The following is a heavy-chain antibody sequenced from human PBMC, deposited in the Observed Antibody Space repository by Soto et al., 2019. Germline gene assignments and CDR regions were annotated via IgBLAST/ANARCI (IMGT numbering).Heavy chain of an antibody. Sequence: SETLSLTCAVYGGSFSGYYWSWIRQPPGKGLEWIGEINHSGSTNYNPSLKSRVTISVDTSKNQFSLKLSSVTAADTAVYYCARRSSGWYHWFDPWGQGTLVTV. CDR3: ARRSSGWYHWFDP. V-gene: IGHV4-34*01. J-gene: IGHJ5*02. CDR2: INHSGST. CDR1: GGSFSGYY. D-gene: IGHD6-19*01.